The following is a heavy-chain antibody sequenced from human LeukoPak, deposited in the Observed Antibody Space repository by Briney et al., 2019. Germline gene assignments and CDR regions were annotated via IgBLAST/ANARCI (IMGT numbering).Heavy chain of an antibody. Sequence: GGSLRLSCAASGFTFSSYGMHWVCHAPGQGLELVAFIRYDGSNKYYADSSKSRFTISTDNSKKTLYLQMNSLRAAATTVYYSSKESGYRVLDLDYWGQGSLVTVSS. CDR1: GFTFSSYG. CDR3: SKESGYRVLDLDY. CDR2: IRYDGSNK. V-gene: IGHV3-30*02. J-gene: IGHJ4*02. D-gene: IGHD5-12*01.